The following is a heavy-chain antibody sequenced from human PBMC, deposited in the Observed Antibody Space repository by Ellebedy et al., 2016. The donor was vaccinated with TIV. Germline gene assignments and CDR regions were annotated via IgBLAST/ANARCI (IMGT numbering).Heavy chain of an antibody. CDR3: ARDQSNAGASDY. Sequence: ASVKVSCKASGYTFTGYYMHWVRQAPGQGLEWMGWISAYNGNTKYAQKVQGRVTMTTDTSTSTVYMELRSLRSDDTAVYYCARDQSNAGASDYWGQGTLVTVSS. CDR2: ISAYNGNT. J-gene: IGHJ4*02. CDR1: GYTFTGYY. V-gene: IGHV1-18*04. D-gene: IGHD1-26*01.